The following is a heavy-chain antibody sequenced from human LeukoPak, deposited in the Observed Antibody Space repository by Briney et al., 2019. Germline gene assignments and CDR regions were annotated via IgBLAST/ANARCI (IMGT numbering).Heavy chain of an antibody. V-gene: IGHV1-2*02. J-gene: IGHJ4*02. D-gene: IGHD6-19*01. CDR3: ARDSSGWSTLDY. CDR2: INPNSGGT. CDR1: GHTFTGYY. Sequence: ASVKVSCKASGHTFTGYYMHWVRQAPGQGLEWMGWINPNSGGTNYAQKFQGRVTMTRDTSISTAYMELSRLRSDDTAVYYCARDSSGWSTLDYWGQGTLVTVSS.